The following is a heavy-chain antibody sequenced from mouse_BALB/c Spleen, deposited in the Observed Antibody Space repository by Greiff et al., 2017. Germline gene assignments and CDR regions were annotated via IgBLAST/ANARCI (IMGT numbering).Heavy chain of an antibody. CDR3: ARPQSTMITTGFAY. CDR1: GYSFTGYY. J-gene: IGHJ3*01. CDR2: INPYNGAT. D-gene: IGHD2-4*01. V-gene: IGHV1-31*01. Sequence: EVQLQESGPELVKPGASVKISCKASGYSFTGYYMHWVKQSHVKSLEWIGRINPYNGATSYNQNFKDKASLTVDKSSSTAYMELHSLTSEDSAVYCCARPQSTMITTGFAYWGQGTLVTVSA.